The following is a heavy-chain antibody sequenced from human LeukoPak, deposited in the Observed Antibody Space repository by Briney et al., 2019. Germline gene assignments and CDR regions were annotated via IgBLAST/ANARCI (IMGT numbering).Heavy chain of an antibody. Sequence: GESLKISCKGSGYSFTSYWIGWVRQMPGKGLEWMGIIYPGDSDTRYSPSFRGQVTISADKSISTAYLQWSSLKASDTAMYYCASTYCGGDCYGDAFDIWGQGTMVTVSS. V-gene: IGHV5-51*01. CDR1: GYSFTSYW. CDR2: IYPGDSDT. D-gene: IGHD2-21*02. J-gene: IGHJ3*02. CDR3: ASTYCGGDCYGDAFDI.